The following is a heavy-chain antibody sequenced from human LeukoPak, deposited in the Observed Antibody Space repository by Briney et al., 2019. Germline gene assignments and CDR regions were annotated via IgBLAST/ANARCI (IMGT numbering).Heavy chain of an antibody. D-gene: IGHD3-16*01. V-gene: IGHV3-30*04. CDR3: ARSPYDWNCDVYYYYRLDV. Sequence: PGRSLRLSRAASGFTFGSYALHWVRLAPGRGLEGVAVVSHDGSHHCIADSVRGRFSISRDPSTNTAHLQMNSLRLEDSAVYYCARSPYDWNCDVYYYYRLDVWGQGTTVTVSS. CDR2: VSHDGSHH. CDR1: GFTFGSYA. J-gene: IGHJ6*02.